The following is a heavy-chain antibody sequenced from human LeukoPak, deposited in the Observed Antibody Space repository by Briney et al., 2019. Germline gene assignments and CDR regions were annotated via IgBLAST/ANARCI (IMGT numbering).Heavy chain of an antibody. Sequence: GGSLRLSCAASRLTFSSYSMNWVRQAPGKGLEWISYISSGSSTIYYADSVKGRFTISRDNAKNSLYLHLSSLRAEDTAVYYCARSGSSYDGSQSWFDYWGQGTLVTVSS. D-gene: IGHD3-22*01. CDR1: RLTFSSYS. J-gene: IGHJ4*02. CDR2: ISSGSSTI. V-gene: IGHV3-48*01. CDR3: ARSGSSYDGSQSWFDY.